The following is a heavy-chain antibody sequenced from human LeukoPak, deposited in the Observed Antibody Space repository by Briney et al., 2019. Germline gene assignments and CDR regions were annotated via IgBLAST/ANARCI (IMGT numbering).Heavy chain of an antibody. D-gene: IGHD2-21*01. CDR1: GGSFSTYY. Sequence: SETLSLTCTVSGGSFSTYYWTWIRQPPGKGLEWIGYIYYSGSTNYNPSLRSRVTISVDASKNQFSLKLRSVTAADTAVYYCARVEAGLLDAFDLWGQGTMVTVSS. CDR3: ARVEAGLLDAFDL. J-gene: IGHJ3*01. CDR2: IYYSGST. V-gene: IGHV4-59*01.